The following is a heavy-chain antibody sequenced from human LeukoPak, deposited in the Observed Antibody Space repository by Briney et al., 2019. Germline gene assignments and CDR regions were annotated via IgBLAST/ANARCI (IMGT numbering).Heavy chain of an antibody. CDR1: GGSISSSSYY. CDR2: IYYSGST. CDR3: ARDLGPSFPWAEYSSGWYFDY. Sequence: PSETLSLTCTVSGGSISSSSYYWGWIRQPPGKGLEWIGSIYYSGSTYYNPSLKSRVTISVDKSKNQFSLKLSSVTAADTAVYYCARDLGPSFPWAEYSSGWYFDYWGQGTLVTVSS. D-gene: IGHD6-19*01. J-gene: IGHJ4*02. V-gene: IGHV4-39*07.